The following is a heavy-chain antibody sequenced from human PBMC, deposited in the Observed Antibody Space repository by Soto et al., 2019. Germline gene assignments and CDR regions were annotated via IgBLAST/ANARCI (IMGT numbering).Heavy chain of an antibody. CDR1: GFIFGNYS. CDR2: ISSRSNFI. CDR3: ARVQKLYGNSMYYYGMDV. J-gene: IGHJ6*02. Sequence: EVQLVESGGGLVRPGGSLRLSCEASGFIFGNYSMNWVRQAPGKGLEWVSSISSRSNFIYYADSLRGRVTISRDNTQNSLHLQMNSLRVEDTAIYYCARVQKLYGNSMYYYGMDVWGQGTTVTVSS. V-gene: IGHV3-21*01. D-gene: IGHD3-10*01.